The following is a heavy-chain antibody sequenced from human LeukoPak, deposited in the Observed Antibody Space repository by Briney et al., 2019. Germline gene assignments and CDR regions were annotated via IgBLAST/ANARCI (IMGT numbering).Heavy chain of an antibody. D-gene: IGHD5-12*01. CDR3: AKSYNGYESKPDY. Sequence: GGSLRLSCAASGFTFNNYALSWVRQAPGKGLEWVSAISGNGGDTYYTDSVKGRFTVSRDISKSTLYLQMNSLRAEDTAVYYCAKSYNGYESKPDYWGQGTLVTVSS. CDR2: ISGNGGDT. CDR1: GFTFNNYA. V-gene: IGHV3-23*01. J-gene: IGHJ4*02.